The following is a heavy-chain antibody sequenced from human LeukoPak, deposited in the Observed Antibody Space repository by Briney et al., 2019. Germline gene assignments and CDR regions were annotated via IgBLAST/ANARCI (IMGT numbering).Heavy chain of an antibody. D-gene: IGHD3-9*01. CDR1: GFTFSDYY. CDR3: ASLNYDILTGSYYFDY. Sequence: AGGSLRLSCAASGFTFSDYYMSWIRQAPGKGLEWVSYISDSSSYTKYADSVKGRFTISRDNAKNSLYLQMNSLRAEDTAVYYCASLNYDILTGSYYFDYRGQGTLVTISS. J-gene: IGHJ4*02. V-gene: IGHV3-11*03. CDR2: ISDSSSYT.